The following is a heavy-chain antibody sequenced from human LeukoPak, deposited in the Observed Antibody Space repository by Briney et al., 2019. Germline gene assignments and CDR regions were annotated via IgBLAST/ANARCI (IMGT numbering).Heavy chain of an antibody. D-gene: IGHD5-18*01. Sequence: PGGSLRLSCAASGFTFSSYWMHWVRQAPGKGLVWVSRINSDGSSTSYAASVKGRFTISRDNAKNTLYLQMNSLRAEDTAMYYCGNLGTPMGYWGQGTLVTVSS. CDR1: GFTFSSYW. V-gene: IGHV3-74*01. J-gene: IGHJ4*02. CDR2: INSDGSST. CDR3: GNLGTPMGY.